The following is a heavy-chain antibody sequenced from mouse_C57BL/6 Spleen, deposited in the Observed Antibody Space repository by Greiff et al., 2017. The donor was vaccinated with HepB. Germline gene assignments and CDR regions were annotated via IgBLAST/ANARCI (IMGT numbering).Heavy chain of an antibody. J-gene: IGHJ2*01. CDR2: IYPRSGNT. D-gene: IGHD2-5*01. V-gene: IGHV1-81*01. CDR3: ACYSNYGDYFDY. Sequence: QVQLQQSGAELARPGASVKLSCKASGYTFTSYGISWVKQRTGQGLEWIGEIYPRSGNTYYNEKFKGKATLTADKSSSTAYMELRSLTSEDSAVYFCACYSNYGDYFDYWGQGTTLTVSS. CDR1: GYTFTSYG.